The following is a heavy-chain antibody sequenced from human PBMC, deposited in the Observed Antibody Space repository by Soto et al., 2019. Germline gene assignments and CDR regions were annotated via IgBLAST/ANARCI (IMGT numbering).Heavy chain of an antibody. J-gene: IGHJ4*02. CDR2: IYYSGST. D-gene: IGHD3-22*01. Sequence: SETLSLTCTVSGGSISSGGYYWSWIRQHPGKGLEWIGYIYYSGSTYYNPSLKSRVTISVDTSKNQFSLKLSSVTAADTAVYYCARGLDYYDSSGYAYWGQATLVTVSS. V-gene: IGHV4-31*03. CDR1: GGSISSGGYY. CDR3: ARGLDYYDSSGYAY.